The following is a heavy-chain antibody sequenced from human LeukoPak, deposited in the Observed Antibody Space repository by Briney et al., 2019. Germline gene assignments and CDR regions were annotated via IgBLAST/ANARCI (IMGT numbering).Heavy chain of an antibody. D-gene: IGHD5/OR15-5a*01. CDR1: GFTVSSNY. Sequence: GGSLRLSCAASGFTVSSNYMSWVRQAPGKGLEWVSAISGSGGSTYYADSVKGRFTISRDNSKNTLYLQMNSLRAEDTAVYYCASTGPALYAPGAFDIWGQGTMVTVSS. CDR3: ASTGPALYAPGAFDI. CDR2: ISGSGGST. J-gene: IGHJ3*02. V-gene: IGHV3-23*01.